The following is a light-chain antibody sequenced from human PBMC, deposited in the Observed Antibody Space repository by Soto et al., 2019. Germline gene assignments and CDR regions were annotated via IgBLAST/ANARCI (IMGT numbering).Light chain of an antibody. CDR2: EVS. CDR3: SSYTSSNTLV. J-gene: IGLJ2*01. Sequence: QSALTQPASVSGSPGQSITISCTGTSSDVGAYNYVSWYQQHPGKAPKLMIFEVSDRPSGVSNRFSGSKSGNTASLTISGLQAEDGADYYCSSYTSSNTLVFGGGTKVTVL. CDR1: SSDVGAYNY. V-gene: IGLV2-14*01.